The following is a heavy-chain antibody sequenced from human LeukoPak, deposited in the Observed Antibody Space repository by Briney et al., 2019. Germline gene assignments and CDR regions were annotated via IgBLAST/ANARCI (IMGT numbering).Heavy chain of an antibody. V-gene: IGHV1-18*01. D-gene: IGHD3-10*01. CDR1: GYTFSNYG. Sequence: ASVKVSCKASGYTFSNYGISWVRQAPGQGLEWMGWISAYNGNTDYGQNLRGRLIMTTDTSTSTAYMELRSLRSDDTAVYYCARDSIDGSGTYYNDSPDYWGQGTLVTASS. CDR3: ARDSIDGSGTYYNDSPDY. J-gene: IGHJ4*02. CDR2: ISAYNGNT.